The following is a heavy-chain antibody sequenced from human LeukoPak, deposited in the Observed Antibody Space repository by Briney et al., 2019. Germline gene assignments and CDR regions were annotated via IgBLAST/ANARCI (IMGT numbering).Heavy chain of an antibody. CDR1: GYTFTGYC. Sequence: SVKVSCKASGYTFTGYCMHWVRQAPGQGLEWMGWINPNSGGTNYAQKFQGRVTMTRDTSISTAYMELSRLTSDDTAVYYCARVSVAVPGTSDYFDYWGQGTLVTVSS. CDR2: INPNSGGT. J-gene: IGHJ4*02. V-gene: IGHV1-2*02. CDR3: ARVSVAVPGTSDYFDY. D-gene: IGHD6-19*01.